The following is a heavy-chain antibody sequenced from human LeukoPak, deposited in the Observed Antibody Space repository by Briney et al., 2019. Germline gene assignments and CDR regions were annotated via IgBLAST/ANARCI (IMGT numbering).Heavy chain of an antibody. Sequence: ASVKVSCKASGYTFTSYAMNWVRQAPGQGLEWMGLISPTGGSTAYAQKFQGRVTPTRDMSTSTDYLELSSLRSEDTAVYYCARDNSVRDEAWWFYPWGQGTLVTVSS. CDR2: ISPTGGST. J-gene: IGHJ5*02. CDR3: ARDNSVRDEAWWFYP. D-gene: IGHD5-24*01. V-gene: IGHV1-46*01. CDR1: GYTFTSYA.